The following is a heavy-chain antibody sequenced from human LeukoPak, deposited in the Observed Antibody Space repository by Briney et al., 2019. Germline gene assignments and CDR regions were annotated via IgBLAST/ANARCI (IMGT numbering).Heavy chain of an antibody. J-gene: IGHJ5*02. Sequence: NPSETLSLTCTVSGGSVSSSSYYWGWIRQPPGKGLEWIGSIYYSGSTYYNPSLKSRVTISVDTSKNQFSLKLSSVTAADTAVYYCARHYHGDYLGNWFDPWGQGTLDTVSS. CDR2: IYYSGST. D-gene: IGHD4-17*01. V-gene: IGHV4-39*01. CDR1: GGSVSSSSYY. CDR3: ARHYHGDYLGNWFDP.